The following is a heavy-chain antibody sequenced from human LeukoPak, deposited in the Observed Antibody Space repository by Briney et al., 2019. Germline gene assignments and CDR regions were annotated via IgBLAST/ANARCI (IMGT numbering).Heavy chain of an antibody. D-gene: IGHD4-17*01. V-gene: IGHV3-48*01. Sequence: GGSLRLSCAAFGFTFSTYSMNWVRQAPGKGLEWVSYISDSSGTIYYADSVKGRFTISRDNAKNSLYLQMNSLRAEDTAVYYCARGPYGDYVDALDYWGQGTLVTVSS. CDR1: GFTFSTYS. CDR2: ISDSSGTI. CDR3: ARGPYGDYVDALDY. J-gene: IGHJ4*02.